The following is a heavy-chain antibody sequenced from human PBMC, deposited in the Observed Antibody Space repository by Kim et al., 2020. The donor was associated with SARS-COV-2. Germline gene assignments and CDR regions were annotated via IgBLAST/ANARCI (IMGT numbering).Heavy chain of an antibody. CDR2: IYYSGIT. V-gene: IGHV4-39*01. CDR1: GASISSSSYY. Sequence: SETLSLTCTVSGASISSSSYYWGWIRQPPGEGLQWIGTIYYSGITYYNPSLKSRVTMSIDTSKNQFSLKLSSVTAADTALYYCVRQGAIAVAGTNYWGQGNLVTVS. CDR3: VRQGAIAVAGTNY. D-gene: IGHD6-19*01. J-gene: IGHJ4*02.